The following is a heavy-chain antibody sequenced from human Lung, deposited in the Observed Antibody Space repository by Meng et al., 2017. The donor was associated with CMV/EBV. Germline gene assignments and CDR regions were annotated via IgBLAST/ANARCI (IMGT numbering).Heavy chain of an antibody. CDR1: GYSFSGFY. J-gene: IGHJ4*01. CDR2: VNPISDDT. D-gene: IGHD6-19*01. Sequence: VQRVQSGAEVKRPGASGKISCQASGYSFSGFYLNWSRQAPGHGLEWLGRVNPISDDTHLAQKFEGRITVTRGATINTAFMELTRLRPDDTAVYYCAKSSDNGWSSWGPGTLVTVSS. CDR3: AKSSDNGWSS. V-gene: IGHV1-2*06.